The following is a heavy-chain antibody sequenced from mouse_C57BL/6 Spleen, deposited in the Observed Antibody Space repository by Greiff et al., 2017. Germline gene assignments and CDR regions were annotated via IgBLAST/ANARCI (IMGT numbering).Heavy chain of an antibody. V-gene: IGHV5-6*01. CDR1: GFTFSSYG. CDR3: ARHSAQATLYYAMDY. Sequence: EVKLMESGGDLVKPGGSLKLSCAASGFTFSSYGMSWVRQTPDKRLEWVATISSGGSYTYYPDSVKGRFTISRDNAKNTLYLQMSSLKSEDTAMYYCARHSAQATLYYAMDYWGQGTSVTVSS. J-gene: IGHJ4*01. CDR2: ISSGGSYT. D-gene: IGHD3-2*02.